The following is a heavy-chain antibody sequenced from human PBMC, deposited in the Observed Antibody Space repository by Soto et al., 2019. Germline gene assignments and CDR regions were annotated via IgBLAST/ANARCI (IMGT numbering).Heavy chain of an antibody. V-gene: IGHV5-51*01. CDR2: IYPGDSDT. CDR3: ARHRSYEYVSYGNLTINGRVG. J-gene: IGHJ6*02. CDR1: GYSFISHW. Sequence: GESPKISCKGSGYSFISHWIGWVRQMPGKGLEWMASIYPGDSDTRYSPSFQGQVTISADKSISTAYLQWSTLKDSDIAMYYCARHRSYEYVSYGNLTINGRVGWGHGNTVTV. D-gene: IGHD3-16*01.